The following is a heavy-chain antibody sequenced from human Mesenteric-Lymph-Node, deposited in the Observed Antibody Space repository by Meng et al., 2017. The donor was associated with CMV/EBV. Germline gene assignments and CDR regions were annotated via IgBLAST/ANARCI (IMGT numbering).Heavy chain of an antibody. CDR3: ARAPTLHPSSGYFLN. CDR2: IDAGNGNT. CDR1: GYTFTNYP. J-gene: IGHJ1*01. D-gene: IGHD3-22*01. Sequence: ASGYTFTNYPIHWVRQAPGQRLEWMGWIDAGNGNTKYSQNFQGRVTVTRDTSANTAYMELGSLTSGDTAVYYCARAPTLHPSSGYFLNWGQGTLVTSPQ. V-gene: IGHV1-3*01.